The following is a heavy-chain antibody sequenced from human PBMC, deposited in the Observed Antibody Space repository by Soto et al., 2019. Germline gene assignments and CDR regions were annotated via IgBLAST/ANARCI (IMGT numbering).Heavy chain of an antibody. V-gene: IGHV3-23*01. CDR3: ARRGSGSYYDY. CDR2: ISGSGDST. CDR1: GFTFSSYA. Sequence: EVQLLESGGGLVQPGGSLRLSCAASGFTFSSYAMRWVRQAPVKGLEWVSAISGSGDSTYYADSVKGRFTISRDNSKNTLYLQMNSLIAEHTAVYYCARRGSGSYYDYWGQGTLVTVSS. D-gene: IGHD1-26*01. J-gene: IGHJ4*02.